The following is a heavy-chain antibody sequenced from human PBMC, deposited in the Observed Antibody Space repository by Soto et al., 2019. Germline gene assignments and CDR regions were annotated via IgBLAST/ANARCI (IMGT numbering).Heavy chain of an antibody. CDR1: GGAINSGGYY. J-gene: IGHJ2*01. CDR2: IHYSGST. Sequence: QVQLQESGPGLVKPSQTLSLTCTVSGGAINSGGYYWSWIRQHPGKGLEWIGCIHYSGSTSYNPSLKGRVTISVDTSNNQFSLKLSSVTAADTAVYYCARDRYFDLWGRGTLVTVSS. CDR3: ARDRYFDL. V-gene: IGHV4-31*03.